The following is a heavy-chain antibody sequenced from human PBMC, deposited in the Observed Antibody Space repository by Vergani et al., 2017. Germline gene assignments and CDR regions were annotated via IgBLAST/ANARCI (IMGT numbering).Heavy chain of an antibody. J-gene: IGHJ4*02. CDR1: GFSLSRFW. CDR3: ASPDESYGYGGGGY. V-gene: IGHV3-7*01. CDR2: ISPDGSAT. D-gene: IGHD5-18*01. Sequence: EVQPVESGGGLVQPGGSLRLSCAASGFSLSRFWMSWVRQAPEKGLEWVAHISPDGSATSYVDSVKGRFTISRDNSKNTLYLQMNSLRSEDTAVYYCASPDESYGYGGGGYWGQGTLVTVSS.